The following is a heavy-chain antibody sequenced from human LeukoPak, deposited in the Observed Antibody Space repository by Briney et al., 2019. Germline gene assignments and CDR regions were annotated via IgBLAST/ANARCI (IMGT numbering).Heavy chain of an antibody. V-gene: IGHV4-34*01. CDR3: ARGRGGSGSYSPLWYYYYGMDV. CDR1: GGSFIGCY. J-gene: IGHJ6*02. Sequence: SETLSLTCAVYGGSFIGCYWSWIRQPLGRGLEWIVEINHSGSTNYNPSLKSRVTISVDTSKNQFSLKLSSVTAADTAVYYCARGRGGSGSYSPLWYYYYGMDVWGQGTTVPVSS. CDR2: INHSGST. D-gene: IGHD3-10*01.